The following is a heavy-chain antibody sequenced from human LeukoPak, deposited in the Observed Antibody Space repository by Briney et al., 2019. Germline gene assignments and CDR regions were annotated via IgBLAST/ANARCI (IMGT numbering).Heavy chain of an antibody. J-gene: IGHJ4*02. V-gene: IGHV4-59*01. Sequence: SETLSLTCTVSGGSISSYYWSWIRQPPGKGLEWIGYIYYSGSTNYNPSLKSRVTISVDTSKNQFSLELSSVTAADTAVYYCARRSSIMGSYLYYFDYRGQGTLVTVSS. CDR1: GGSISSYY. D-gene: IGHD1-26*01. CDR2: IYYSGST. CDR3: ARRSSIMGSYLYYFDY.